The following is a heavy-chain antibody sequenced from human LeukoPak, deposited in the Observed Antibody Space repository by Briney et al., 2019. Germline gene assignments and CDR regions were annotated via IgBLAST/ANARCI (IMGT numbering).Heavy chain of an antibody. CDR1: GFTFSSYW. D-gene: IGHD3-3*01. CDR2: ISSGSSAR. Sequence: GGSLRLSCAASGFTFSSYWMNWVRQTPGKGLEWVSYISSGSSARYYADSVKGRFTISRDDARNSLYLQMNSLRAEDTAVYYCARMSGSRLPGYWGQGTLVTVSS. CDR3: ARMSGSRLPGY. V-gene: IGHV3-48*01. J-gene: IGHJ4*02.